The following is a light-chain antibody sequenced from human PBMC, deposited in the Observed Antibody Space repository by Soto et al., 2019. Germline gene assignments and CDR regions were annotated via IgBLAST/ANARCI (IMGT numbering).Light chain of an antibody. Sequence: ESVLTQSPGTLSLSPGERATLSCRASQSVSSSYLAWYQQKPGQAPRLLIYGASSRATGIPDRFSGSGSGTDFTLTISRLEPEDFAVYYCQQYGSSRTFGQGTKVDI. CDR3: QQYGSSRT. CDR1: QSVSSSY. V-gene: IGKV3-20*01. CDR2: GAS. J-gene: IGKJ1*01.